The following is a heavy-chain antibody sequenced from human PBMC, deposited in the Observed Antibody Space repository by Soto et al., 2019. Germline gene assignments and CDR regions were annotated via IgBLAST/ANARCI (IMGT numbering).Heavy chain of an antibody. CDR1: GFTFSSYG. CDR3: AIAGVAGRPDY. Sequence: QVQLEESGGGVVQPGRSLRLSCAASGFTFSSYGMHWVRQAPGKGLQWVAVISYDGSDKYYVDSVKGRFTISRDNSKNTLYLQMNSLRPEDTAVYYCAIAGVAGRPDYWGQGTLVTVSS. D-gene: IGHD6-13*01. V-gene: IGHV3-30*03. J-gene: IGHJ4*02. CDR2: ISYDGSDK.